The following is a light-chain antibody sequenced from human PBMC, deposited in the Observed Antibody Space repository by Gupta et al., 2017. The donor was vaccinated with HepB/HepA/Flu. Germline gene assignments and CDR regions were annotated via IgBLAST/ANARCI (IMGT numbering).Light chain of an antibody. CDR2: GAS. CDR1: QSVSSD. V-gene: IGKV3-15*01. J-gene: IGKJ4*01. CDR3: QQYNKWGD. Sequence: EIVMTQSPAILSASPGERATLSCRASQSVSSDLAWYQQKPGQAPRLLIYGASTRATGIPDRFSGSGSGTEFTLTIRSLQSEDFAVYFCQQYNKWGDFGGGTKVEIK.